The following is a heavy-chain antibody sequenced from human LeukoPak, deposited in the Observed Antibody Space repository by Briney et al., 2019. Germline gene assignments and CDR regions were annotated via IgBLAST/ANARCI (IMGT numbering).Heavy chain of an antibody. Sequence: ASVTVSCKASGYTFTGYYMHWVRQAPGQGLEWMGWINPNSGGTNYAQKFQGRVTMTRDTSISTAYMELSRLRSDDTAVYYCARDKDFWSGYGYYYYYMDVWGKGTTVTVSS. J-gene: IGHJ6*03. V-gene: IGHV1-2*02. CDR2: INPNSGGT. CDR3: ARDKDFWSGYGYYYYYMDV. CDR1: GYTFTGYY. D-gene: IGHD3-3*01.